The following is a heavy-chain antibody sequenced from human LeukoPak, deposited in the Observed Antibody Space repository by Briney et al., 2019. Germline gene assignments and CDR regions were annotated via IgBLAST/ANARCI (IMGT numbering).Heavy chain of an antibody. J-gene: IGHJ4*02. CDR3: ARDQGGYDSSAFDF. CDR1: GASISGGGYY. CDR2: IDDSGKT. V-gene: IGHV4-31*03. D-gene: IGHD3-22*01. Sequence: SETLSLTCTVSGASISGGGYYWSWIRQHPGKGLEWIGFIDDSGKTYCIPSLRSRASMSVDTSKKQFSLRLNSVTAADTAVYYCARDQGGYDSSAFDFWGQGILVIISS.